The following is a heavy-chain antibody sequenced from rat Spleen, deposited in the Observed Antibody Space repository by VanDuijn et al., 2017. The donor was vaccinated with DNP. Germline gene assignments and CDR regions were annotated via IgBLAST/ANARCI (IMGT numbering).Heavy chain of an antibody. V-gene: IGHV5-27*01. CDR2: IGTDNDDT. Sequence: EVQLVESGGGLVQPGRSLKLSCAASGFTFSNYYMAWVRQAPTKGLEWVASIGTDNDDTHYRDSVKGRITISRDNAKSTLYLQMDSLRSEDTATYYCTTGAGSPWGQGTSVTVSS. CDR3: TTGAGSP. D-gene: IGHD1-4*01. CDR1: GFTFSNYY. J-gene: IGHJ4*01.